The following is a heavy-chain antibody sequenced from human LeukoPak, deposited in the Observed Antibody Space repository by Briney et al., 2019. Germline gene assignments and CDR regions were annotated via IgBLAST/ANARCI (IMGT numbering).Heavy chain of an antibody. CDR3: ARDLHCSSCSCSFDS. CDR2: SYYRSIWYY. Sequence: SQTLSLTCDISGDSVSANSVAWNWIRQSPSRGLEWLGRSYYRSIWYYEYAASVKSRISINPDTSRNHFSLQLNSVTPEDTAVYYCARDLHCSSCSCSFDSWGQGTLVTVSS. J-gene: IGHJ4*02. V-gene: IGHV6-1*01. CDR1: GDSVSANSVA. D-gene: IGHD2-2*01.